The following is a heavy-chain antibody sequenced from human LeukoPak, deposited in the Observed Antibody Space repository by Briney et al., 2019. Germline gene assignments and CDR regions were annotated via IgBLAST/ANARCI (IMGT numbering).Heavy chain of an antibody. Sequence: SQTLSLTCTVSGGSISSGSYYWSWIRQPAGKGLEWIGRIYTSGSTNYNPSLKSRVTISVDTSKNQFSLKLSSVTAADTAVYYCARGMVRGVITTWGQGTMVTVSS. J-gene: IGHJ3*01. CDR2: IYTSGST. D-gene: IGHD3-10*01. V-gene: IGHV4-61*02. CDR1: GGSISSGSYY. CDR3: ARGMVRGVITT.